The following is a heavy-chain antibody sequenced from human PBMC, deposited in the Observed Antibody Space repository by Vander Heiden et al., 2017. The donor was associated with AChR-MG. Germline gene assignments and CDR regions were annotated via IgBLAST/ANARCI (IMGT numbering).Heavy chain of an antibody. CDR2: ISSSSSTI. CDR1: GFTVSSYS. Sequence: EVQLVESGGGLVQPGGSLRLPCAASGFTVSSYSMNWVRQAPGKGLEWVSYISSSSSTIYYADSVKGRFTISRDNAKNSLYLQMNSLRDEDTAVYYCGRGPYRYFDYWGQGTLVTVSS. D-gene: IGHD3-10*01. J-gene: IGHJ4*02. CDR3: GRGPYRYFDY. V-gene: IGHV3-48*02.